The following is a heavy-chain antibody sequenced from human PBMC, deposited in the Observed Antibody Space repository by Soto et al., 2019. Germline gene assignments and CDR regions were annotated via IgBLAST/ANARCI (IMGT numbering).Heavy chain of an antibody. CDR3: ARDAYGDSSCMDV. Sequence: GGSLRLSCAASGFTFSSYGMHWVRQAPGKGLERVAVIWYDGSNKYYADSVKGRFTISRDNSKNTLYLQMNSLRAEDTAVYYCARDAYGDSSCMDVWGQGTTVTVSS. CDR1: GFTFSSYG. D-gene: IGHD4-17*01. J-gene: IGHJ6*02. V-gene: IGHV3-33*01. CDR2: IWYDGSNK.